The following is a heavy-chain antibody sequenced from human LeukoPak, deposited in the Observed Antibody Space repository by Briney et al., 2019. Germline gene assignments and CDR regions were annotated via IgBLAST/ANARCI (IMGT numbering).Heavy chain of an antibody. CDR3: ARVAGAYNPDY. CDR1: GDTFSSYA. CDR2: IIPIFGTA. J-gene: IGHJ4*02. V-gene: IGHV1-69*01. Sequence: GSSVKVSCKASGDTFSSYAITWVRQAPGQGLEWMGGIIPIFGTANYAQKFQGRVTITADESTSTAYMELSSLRSEDTAVYYCARVAGAYNPDYWGQGTLVTVSS. D-gene: IGHD1-1*01.